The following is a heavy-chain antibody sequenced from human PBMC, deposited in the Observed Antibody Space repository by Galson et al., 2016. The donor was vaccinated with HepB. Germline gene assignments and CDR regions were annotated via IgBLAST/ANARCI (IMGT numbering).Heavy chain of an antibody. CDR2: IIPIFATA. CDR1: GGTFSAYA. V-gene: IGHV1-69*13. D-gene: IGHD2-15*01. CDR3: ARGTPSLTAATDQGPFDN. Sequence: SVKVSCKVSGGTFSAYAINWVRQAPGQGLEWVGGIIPIFATANYAQKFQGTVTITADESTSTVYMELTSLKSEHTAVYYCARGTPSLTAATDQGPFDNWGQGTLVTVSS. J-gene: IGHJ4*02.